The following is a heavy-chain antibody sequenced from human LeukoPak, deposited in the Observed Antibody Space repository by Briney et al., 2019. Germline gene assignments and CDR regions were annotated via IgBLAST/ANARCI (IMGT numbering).Heavy chain of an antibody. CDR1: GFTFSSYA. V-gene: IGHV3-30*01. Sequence: PGGSLRLSCAASGFTFSSYAMHWLRQAPGKGLEWVAVISYDGRSKYYADSVKGRFTISRDNSNNTLYLQMNSLRVEDTAVYYCANDDSGSSFDYWGQGTLVTVSS. CDR2: ISYDGRSK. D-gene: IGHD1-26*01. CDR3: ANDDSGSSFDY. J-gene: IGHJ4*02.